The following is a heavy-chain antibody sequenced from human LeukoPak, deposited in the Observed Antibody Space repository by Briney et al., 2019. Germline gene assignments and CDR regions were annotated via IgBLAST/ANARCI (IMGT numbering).Heavy chain of an antibody. CDR3: ASTVVKGVGFDY. J-gene: IGHJ4*02. Sequence: PSETLSLTCTVSGGSISSGSYYWSWIRHPAGKGLEWIGRIYTSGSTNYNPSLKSRVTISVDTSKNQFSLKLSSVTAADTAVYYCASTVVKGVGFDYWGQGTLVTVSS. CDR2: IYTSGST. V-gene: IGHV4-61*02. D-gene: IGHD4-23*01. CDR1: GGSISSGSYY.